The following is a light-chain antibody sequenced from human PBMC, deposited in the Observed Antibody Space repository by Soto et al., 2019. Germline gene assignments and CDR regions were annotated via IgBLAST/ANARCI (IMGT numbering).Light chain of an antibody. Sequence: EIVMTQSPATLSVSPGERATLSCRASQSVSGHLAWYQQNPGQAPRLLIYDASTRATGIPARFSGSGSSTEFTLTISSLQSEDFATYYCQQLNSYPWTFGQGTKVDIK. J-gene: IGKJ1*01. V-gene: IGKV3-15*01. CDR1: QSVSGH. CDR3: QQLNSYPWT. CDR2: DAS.